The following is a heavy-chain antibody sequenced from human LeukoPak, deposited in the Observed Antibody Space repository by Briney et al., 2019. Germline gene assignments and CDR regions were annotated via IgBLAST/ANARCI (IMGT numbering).Heavy chain of an antibody. D-gene: IGHD3-10*01. CDR2: ITRSGGT. CDR3: ATWVFLGESGYYDY. V-gene: IGHV3-23*01. Sequence: PGGSLRLSRAASGFTFSTYAVTWVRQAPGKGLEWVSIITRSGGTYYADSVKGRFTISRDNSKNTLHLQMNSLRAEDTAVYYCATWVFLGESGYYDYWGQGTPVTVSS. CDR1: GFTFSTYA. J-gene: IGHJ4*02.